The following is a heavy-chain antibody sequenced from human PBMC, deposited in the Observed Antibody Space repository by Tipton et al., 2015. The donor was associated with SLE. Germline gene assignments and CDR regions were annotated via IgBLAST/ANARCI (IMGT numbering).Heavy chain of an antibody. V-gene: IGHV3-30*04. D-gene: IGHD4-17*01. CDR3: TRYGYFDY. J-gene: IGHJ4*02. CDR2: ISYDGSNK. Sequence: RSLRLSCAASGFTFSSYAMHWVRQAPGKGLEWVAVISYDGSNKYYADSVKGRFTISRDNSKNTLYLQMNSLRAEDTAVYYCTRYGYFDYWGQGTLVTVSS. CDR1: GFTFSSYA.